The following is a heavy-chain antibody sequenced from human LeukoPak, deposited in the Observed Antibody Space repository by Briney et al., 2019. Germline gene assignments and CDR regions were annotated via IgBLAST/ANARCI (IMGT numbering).Heavy chain of an antibody. CDR3: AREGWEELGHYFDY. D-gene: IGHD1-26*01. V-gene: IGHV3-30*02. CDR1: GLTFSNYG. J-gene: IGHJ4*02. CDR2: IRYDGRNK. Sequence: GGSLRLSCAAAGLTFSNYGMHWVRQAPGKGLQRVAYIRYDGRNKYSADSVKGRFLISRDISQNTVYLEMNSLRAEDAAVYYCAREGWEELGHYFDYWGQGTVVTVSS.